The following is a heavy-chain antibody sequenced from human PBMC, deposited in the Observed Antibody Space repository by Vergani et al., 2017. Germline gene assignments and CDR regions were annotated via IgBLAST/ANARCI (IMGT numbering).Heavy chain of an antibody. CDR2: FDPEDGET. D-gene: IGHD3-10*01. Sequence: QVQLVQSGAEVKKPGSSVKVSCKASGGTFSSYTISWVRQAPGQGLEWMGGFDPEDGETIYAQKFQGRVTVTEDTSTDTAYMELSSLGSEDTAVYYCATRTMVRGVIASDYWGQGTLVTVSS. CDR3: ATRTMVRGVIASDY. V-gene: IGHV1-24*01. CDR1: GGTFSSYT. J-gene: IGHJ4*02.